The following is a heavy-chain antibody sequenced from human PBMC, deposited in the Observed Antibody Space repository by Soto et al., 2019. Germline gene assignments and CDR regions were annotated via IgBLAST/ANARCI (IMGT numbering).Heavy chain of an antibody. CDR3: ARRYSSGWYYYYYYGMDV. Sequence: SETLSLTCTVSGGSISSGGYYWSWIRQHPGKGLEWIGYIYYSGSTYYNPSLKSRVTISVDTSKNQFSLKLSSVTAADTAVYYCARRYSSGWYYYYYYGMDVWGQGTTVTVSS. CDR2: IYYSGST. J-gene: IGHJ6*02. V-gene: IGHV4-31*03. D-gene: IGHD6-19*01. CDR1: GGSISSGGYY.